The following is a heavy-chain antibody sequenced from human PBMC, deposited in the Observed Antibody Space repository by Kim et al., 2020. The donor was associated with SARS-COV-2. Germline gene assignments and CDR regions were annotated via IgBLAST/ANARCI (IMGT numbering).Heavy chain of an antibody. J-gene: IGHJ4*02. CDR3: ARRSEEGGSGSYYGD. Sequence: ASVKVSCKASGYTFTSYAMHWVRQAPGQRLEWMGWINAGNGNTKYSQKFQGRVTITRATSASTAYMELSSLRSEDTAVYYCARRSEEGGSGSYYGDWGQGSLVTVSS. CDR2: INAGNGNT. CDR1: GYTFTSYA. D-gene: IGHD3-10*01. V-gene: IGHV1-3*01.